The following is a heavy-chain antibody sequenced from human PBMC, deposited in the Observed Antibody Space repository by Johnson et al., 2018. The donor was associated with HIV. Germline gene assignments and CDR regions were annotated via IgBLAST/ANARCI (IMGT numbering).Heavy chain of an antibody. CDR1: GVTISSFG. D-gene: IGHD5-18*01. V-gene: IGHV3-30*02. CDR3: ARAYTYGAFDI. J-gene: IGHJ3*02. Sequence: QVQLVESGGGLIQRGGSLRLSCAASGVTISSFGMHWVRQAPGKGLEWVAFIRFDGSDEYYSNSVKGRFTISRDNSKNTVYLQMNNLRAEDTAIYYCARAYTYGAFDIWGQGTMVTVSS. CDR2: IRFDGSDE.